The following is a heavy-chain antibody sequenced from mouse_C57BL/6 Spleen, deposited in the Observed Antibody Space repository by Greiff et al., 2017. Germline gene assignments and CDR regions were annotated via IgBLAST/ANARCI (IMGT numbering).Heavy chain of an antibody. V-gene: IGHV14-2*01. D-gene: IGHD1-1*01. CDR3: ATITTVVEGYFDY. CDR2: IDPEDGET. CDR1: GFNIKDYY. J-gene: IGHJ2*01. Sequence: VQLQQSGAELVKPGASVKLSCTASGFNIKDYYMHWVKQRTEQGLGWIGRIDPEDGETKYAPKFQGKATITADTSSNTAYLQLSSLTSEDTAVYYCATITTVVEGYFDYWGQGTTLTVSS.